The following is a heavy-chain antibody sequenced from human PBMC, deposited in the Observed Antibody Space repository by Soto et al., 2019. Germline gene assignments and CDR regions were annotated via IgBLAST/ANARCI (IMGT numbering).Heavy chain of an antibody. J-gene: IGHJ6*02. CDR2: IGPIFGTA. CDR3: ARSRRGGNLVLMVYAPASYYYYGMDV. D-gene: IGHD2-8*01. Sequence: SGKVSCKASGGTFSSYAISWVRQAPGQGLEWMGVIGPIFGTANYAQKFQGRVTITADESTSTASMELSSLRSEDTAVYYCARSRRGGNLVLMVYAPASYYYYGMDVWGQGTTVPVSS. CDR1: GGTFSSYA. V-gene: IGHV1-69*13.